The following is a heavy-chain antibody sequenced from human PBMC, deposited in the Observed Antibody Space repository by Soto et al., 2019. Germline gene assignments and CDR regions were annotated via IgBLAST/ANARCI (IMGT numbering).Heavy chain of an antibody. CDR1: GFTFSSYA. Sequence: GGSLRLSCAASGFTFSSYAMSWVRQAPGKGLEWVSAISGSGGSTYYADSVKGRFTISRDNSKNTLYLQMNSLRAEDTAVYYCAKGVAAAGTYTKVLSAWGQGTLVTVSS. CDR2: ISGSGGST. J-gene: IGHJ5*02. CDR3: AKGVAAAGTYTKVLSA. D-gene: IGHD6-13*01. V-gene: IGHV3-23*01.